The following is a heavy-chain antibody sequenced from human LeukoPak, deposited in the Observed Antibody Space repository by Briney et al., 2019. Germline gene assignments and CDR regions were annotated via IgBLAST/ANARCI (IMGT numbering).Heavy chain of an antibody. D-gene: IGHD4-17*01. CDR2: IDPSGSYT. J-gene: IGHJ4*02. CDR1: GYSFTSYW. CDR3: ARLGDYGDYASDY. Sequence: GESLKISCKGSGYSFTSYWISWVRQMPGKGLEWMGRIDPSGSYTNYSPSFQGHVTISADKSISTAYLQWSSLKASDTAMYYYARLGDYGDYASDYWGQGTLVTVSS. V-gene: IGHV5-10-1*01.